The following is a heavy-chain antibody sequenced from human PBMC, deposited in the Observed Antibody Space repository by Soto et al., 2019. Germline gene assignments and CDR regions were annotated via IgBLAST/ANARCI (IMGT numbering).Heavy chain of an antibody. Sequence: ESGGGVVQPGRSLRLSCAASGFTFSSYGMHWVRQAPGKGLEWVAVIWYDGSNKYYADSVKGRFTISRDNSKNTLYLQMNSLRAEDTAVYYCARGFGSGSYSPFDYWGQGTLVTVSS. CDR2: IWYDGSNK. D-gene: IGHD1-26*01. CDR1: GFTFSSYG. V-gene: IGHV3-33*01. J-gene: IGHJ4*02. CDR3: ARGFGSGSYSPFDY.